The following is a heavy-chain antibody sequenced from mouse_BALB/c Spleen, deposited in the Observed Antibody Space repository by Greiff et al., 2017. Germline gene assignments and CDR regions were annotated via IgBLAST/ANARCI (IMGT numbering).Heavy chain of an antibody. CDR1: GFTFTDYY. J-gene: IGHJ3*01. V-gene: IGHV7-3*02. CDR3: ARVDFSWFAY. Sequence: EVMLVESGGGLVQPGGSLRLSCATSGFTFTDYYMSWVRQPPGKALEWLGFIRNKANGYTTEYSASVKGRFTISRDNSQSILYLQMNTLRAEDSATYYCARVDFSWFAYWGQGTLVTVSA. CDR2: IRNKANGYTT. D-gene: IGHD2-4*01.